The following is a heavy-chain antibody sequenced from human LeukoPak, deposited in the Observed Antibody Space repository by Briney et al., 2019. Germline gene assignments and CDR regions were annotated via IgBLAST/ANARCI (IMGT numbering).Heavy chain of an antibody. J-gene: IGHJ4*02. CDR2: IYPGDSDT. V-gene: IGHV5-51*01. D-gene: IGHD3-9*01. CDR3: ARHSAYYDILTGLPDY. CDR1: GYSFTSYW. Sequence: GESLKISCKGSGYSFTSYWIGWVRQMPGKGLEWMGIIYPGDSDTRYSPSFQGQVTISADKSISTAYLQWSSLKASDTAMYHCARHSAYYDILTGLPDYWGQGTLVTVSS.